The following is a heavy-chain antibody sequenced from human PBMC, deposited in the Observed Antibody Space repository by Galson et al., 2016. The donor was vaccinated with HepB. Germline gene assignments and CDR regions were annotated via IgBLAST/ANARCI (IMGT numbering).Heavy chain of an antibody. J-gene: IGHJ4*02. CDR1: GFIVSNIY. CDR3: ARGGSGPYSWDY. CDR2: FYPGGST. V-gene: IGHV3-53*01. Sequence: SLRLSCAVSGFIVSNIYMSWVRQAPGKGLEGVSIFYPGGSTYYGDSVKGRFTISRDNSKNTVYLQMNSLRVEDTAMYYCARGGSGPYSWDYWGQGTLVTVSS. D-gene: IGHD2-15*01.